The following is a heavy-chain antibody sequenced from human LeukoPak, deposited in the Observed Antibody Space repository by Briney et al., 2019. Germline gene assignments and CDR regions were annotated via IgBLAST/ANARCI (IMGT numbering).Heavy chain of an antibody. CDR3: ARDGKNYGGNSLGY. J-gene: IGHJ4*02. D-gene: IGHD4-23*01. CDR2: IIPIFGTA. Sequence: SVKVSCKASGGTFSGYAISWVRQAPGQGLEWMGGIIPIFGTANYAQKFQGRVTITTDESTSTAYMELSSLRSEDTAVYYCARDGKNYGGNSLGYWGQGTLVTVSS. V-gene: IGHV1-69*05. CDR1: GGTFSGYA.